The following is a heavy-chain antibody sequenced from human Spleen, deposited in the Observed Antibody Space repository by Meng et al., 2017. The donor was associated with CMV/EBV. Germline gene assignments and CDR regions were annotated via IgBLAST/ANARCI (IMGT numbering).Heavy chain of an antibody. D-gene: IGHD2-2*01. Sequence: ASVKVSCKASGYTFTGYYMHWVRQAPGQGLEWMGWINPNSGGTNYAQKFQGRVTMTRDTSISTAYMELSRLRSDDTAVYYCARDHVGYCSSSSSCLYVMDVWGQGTTVTVSS. CDR1: GYTFTGYY. V-gene: IGHV1-2*02. CDR3: ARDHVGYCSSSSSCLYVMDV. CDR2: INPNSGGT. J-gene: IGHJ6*02.